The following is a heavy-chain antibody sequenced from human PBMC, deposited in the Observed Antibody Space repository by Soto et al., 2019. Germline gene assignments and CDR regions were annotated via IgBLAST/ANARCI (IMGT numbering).Heavy chain of an antibody. D-gene: IGHD6-19*01. CDR2: IKQDGSEK. CDR1: GFTFSSYW. Sequence: EVQLVESGGGLVQPGGSLRLSCAASGFTFSSYWMSWVRQAPGKGLEWVANIKQDGSEKYYVDSMKGRFTISRDNAKNSLYLEMNSVRAEDRAVYYCARGHSSGCYVGGYFDYLGQGTLVTVSS. J-gene: IGHJ4*02. CDR3: ARGHSSGCYVGGYFDY. V-gene: IGHV3-7*04.